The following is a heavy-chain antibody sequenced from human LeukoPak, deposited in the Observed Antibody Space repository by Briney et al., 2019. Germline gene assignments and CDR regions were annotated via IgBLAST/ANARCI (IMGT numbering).Heavy chain of an antibody. D-gene: IGHD6-13*01. Sequence: GASVKVSCKASGFTFTSSAMQWVRQARGQRLEWIGWIVVGSGNTNYAQKFQERVTITRDRSTSTAYMELSSLRSEDTAVYYCAADPAGTYYYYGMDVWGQGTTVTVSS. CDR3: AADPAGTYYYYGMDV. CDR2: IVVGSGNT. CDR1: GFTFTSSA. J-gene: IGHJ6*02. V-gene: IGHV1-58*02.